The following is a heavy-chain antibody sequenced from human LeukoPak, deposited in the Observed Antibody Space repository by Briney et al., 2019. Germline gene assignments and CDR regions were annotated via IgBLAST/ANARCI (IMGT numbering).Heavy chain of an antibody. CDR2: IYYSGST. Sequence: PSETLSLTCTVSGGSISSSSYYWGWIRQPPGKGLEWIGSIYYSGSTNYNPSLKSRVTISVDTSKNQFSLKLSSVTAADTAVYYCARGIAAERWGQGTLVTVSS. D-gene: IGHD6-13*01. CDR1: GGSISSSSYY. J-gene: IGHJ4*02. CDR3: ARGIAAER. V-gene: IGHV4-39*07.